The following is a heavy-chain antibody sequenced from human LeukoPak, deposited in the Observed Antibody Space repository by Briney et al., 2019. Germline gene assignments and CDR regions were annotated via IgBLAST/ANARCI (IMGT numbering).Heavy chain of an antibody. D-gene: IGHD3-16*01. J-gene: IGHJ5*02. Sequence: SETLSLTCTVSGGSISSSSYYWGWIRQPPGKGLEWIGSIYYSGSTYCNPSLKSRVTISVDTSKNQFSLKLSSVTAADTAVYYCARDPLYDYVWSFDPWGQGTLVTVSS. CDR1: GGSISSSSYY. CDR2: IYYSGST. CDR3: ARDPLYDYVWSFDP. V-gene: IGHV4-39*07.